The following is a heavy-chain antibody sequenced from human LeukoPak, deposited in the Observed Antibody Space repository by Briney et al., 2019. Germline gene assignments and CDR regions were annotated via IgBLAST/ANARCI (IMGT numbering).Heavy chain of an antibody. J-gene: IGHJ3*02. CDR3: ARDGLVPTGVNGAFDI. CDR1: GFMFSKNA. V-gene: IGHV3-30*02. Sequence: GGSLRLSCVASGFMFSKNAMHWVRQAPGKGLECVAFIRHDGSKTDYADSVRGRFTISRDNSKNTMFLQMNSLSADDTAVYYCARDGLVPTGVNGAFDIWGQGTLVTVSS. CDR2: IRHDGSKT. D-gene: IGHD2-8*01.